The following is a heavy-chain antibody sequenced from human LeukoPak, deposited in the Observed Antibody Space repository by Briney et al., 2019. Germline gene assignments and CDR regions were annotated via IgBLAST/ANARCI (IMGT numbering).Heavy chain of an antibody. D-gene: IGHD5-12*01. J-gene: IGHJ4*02. CDR3: ATDLPIDSGYDSVHDFGY. CDR1: GGTFISYA. V-gene: IGHV1-69*13. Sequence: SVKVSCKASGGTFISYAISWVRQAPGQGLEWMGGIIPIFGTANYAQKFQGRVTITADESTSTAYMELSSLRSEDTAVYYCATDLPIDSGYDSVHDFGYWGQGTLVTVSS. CDR2: IIPIFGTA.